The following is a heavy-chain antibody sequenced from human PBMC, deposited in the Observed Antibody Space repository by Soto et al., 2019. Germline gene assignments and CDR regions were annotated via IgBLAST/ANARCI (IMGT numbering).Heavy chain of an antibody. CDR1: GGTFRNHV. CDR2: IIPIIGTP. D-gene: IGHD3-10*01. CDR3: ARDLEFRDGNISHLDY. V-gene: IGHV1-69*13. Sequence: SVKVSCKASGGTFRNHVFDWVRQAPGQGLEWMGGIIPIIGTPNYAQKFQGRVTITADASTSTVYLEVSSLRSQDTAVYYCARDLEFRDGNISHLDYWGQGTLVTVSS. J-gene: IGHJ4*02.